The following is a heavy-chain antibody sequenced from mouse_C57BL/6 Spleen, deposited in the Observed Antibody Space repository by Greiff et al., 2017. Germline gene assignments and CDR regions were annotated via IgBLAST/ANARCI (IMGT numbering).Heavy chain of an antibody. CDR3: ARDASYGSSYSWYFGV. CDR1: GFTFSDFY. CDR2: SRNKANDYTT. J-gene: IGHJ1*03. Sequence: EVKVVESGGGLVQSGRSLRLSCATSGFTFSDFYMDWVRQAPGKGLEWIAASRNKANDYTTEYSASVKGRFIVSRDTSLSILYLQMIALRAEDTAIYYCARDASYGSSYSWYFGVWGTGTTVTVSS. D-gene: IGHD1-1*01. V-gene: IGHV7-1*01.